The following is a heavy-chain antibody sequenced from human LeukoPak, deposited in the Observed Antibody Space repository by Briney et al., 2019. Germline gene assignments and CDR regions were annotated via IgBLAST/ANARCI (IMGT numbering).Heavy chain of an antibody. Sequence: PSETLSLTCTVSGGSISSYYWSWIRQPPGKGLEWLGYIYYSGSTNYNPSLKSRVTISVDTSKHQFSLKLSSVTAADTAVYYCARGSIAAADNYDYWGQGNLVTVSS. CDR1: GGSISSYY. J-gene: IGHJ4*02. D-gene: IGHD6-13*01. V-gene: IGHV4-59*01. CDR2: IYYSGST. CDR3: ARGSIAAADNYDY.